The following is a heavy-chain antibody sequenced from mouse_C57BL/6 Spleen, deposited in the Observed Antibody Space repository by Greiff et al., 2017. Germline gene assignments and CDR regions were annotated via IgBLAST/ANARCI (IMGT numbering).Heavy chain of an antibody. Sequence: VQLQQPGAELVRPGSSVKLSCKASGYTFTSYWMHWVKQRPIQGLEWIGNIDPSDSETHYNQKFKDKATLTVDKSSSTAYMQLSSLTSEDSAVYYCARWSYGYCDYWGQGTTLTVSS. CDR1: GYTFTSYW. CDR3: ARWSYGYCDY. V-gene: IGHV1-52*01. D-gene: IGHD1-1*02. J-gene: IGHJ2*01. CDR2: IDPSDSET.